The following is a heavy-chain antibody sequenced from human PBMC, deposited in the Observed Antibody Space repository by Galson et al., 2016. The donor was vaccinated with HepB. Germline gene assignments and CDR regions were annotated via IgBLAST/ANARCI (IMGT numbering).Heavy chain of an antibody. Sequence: SLRLSCAASGFTFDDYTMHWVRQRPGEGLQWVSLISWDGSTALYADSVGGRFTLSRDNSKNSLVLQMNSLNIEDSALYYCARAMGDAAMGTYYFDSWGQGTLVTVSS. CDR2: ISWDGSTA. D-gene: IGHD5-18*01. CDR3: ARAMGDAAMGTYYFDS. CDR1: GFTFDDYT. J-gene: IGHJ4*02. V-gene: IGHV3-43*01.